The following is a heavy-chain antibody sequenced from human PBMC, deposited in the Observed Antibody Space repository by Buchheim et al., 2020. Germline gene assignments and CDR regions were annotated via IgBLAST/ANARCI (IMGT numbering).Heavy chain of an antibody. V-gene: IGHV3-23*01. CDR3: AKGSSSSVYSCSSY. J-gene: IGHJ4*02. D-gene: IGHD6-6*01. CDR1: GFTFSSYA. Sequence: EVQLLVSGGGLIQPGGSLRLSCAASGFTFSSYAMHWVRQAPGKGLEWVSTISSSGDSTYYADSVKGRFTISTDNSKNTLYLQMNSLRAEDTAVYYCAKGSSSSVYSCSSYWGQRTL. CDR2: ISSSGDST.